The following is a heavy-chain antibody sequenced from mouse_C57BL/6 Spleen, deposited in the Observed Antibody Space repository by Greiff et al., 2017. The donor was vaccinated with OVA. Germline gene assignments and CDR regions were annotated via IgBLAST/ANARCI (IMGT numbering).Heavy chain of an antibody. CDR3: TRETQADAMDY. CDR1: GYTFTDYE. Sequence: VKLMESGAELVRPGASVTLSCKASGYTFTDYEMHWVKQTPVHGLEWIGAIDPETGGTAYNQKFKGKAILTADKSSSTAYMELRSLTSEDSAVYYCTRETQADAMDYWGQGTSVTVSS. D-gene: IGHD3-2*02. CDR2: IDPETGGT. J-gene: IGHJ4*01. V-gene: IGHV1-15*01.